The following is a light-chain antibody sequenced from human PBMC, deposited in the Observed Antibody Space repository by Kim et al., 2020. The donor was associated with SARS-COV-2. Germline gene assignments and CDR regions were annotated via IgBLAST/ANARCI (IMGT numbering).Light chain of an antibody. V-gene: IGLV3-19*01. CDR1: SLRSYY. Sequence: SSKLTQDPAVSVALGQTVRITCQGDSLRSYYASWYQQKPGQAPVLVIYGKNNRPSGIPDRFSGSSSGNTASLTITGAQAEDEADYYCNSRDSSGNLVFG. CDR3: NSRDSSGNLV. J-gene: IGLJ2*01. CDR2: GKN.